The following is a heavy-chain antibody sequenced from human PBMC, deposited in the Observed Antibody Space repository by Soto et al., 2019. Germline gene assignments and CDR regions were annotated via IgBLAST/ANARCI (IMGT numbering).Heavy chain of an antibody. D-gene: IGHD6-6*01. Sequence: QVQLVESGGGLVKPGGSLRLSCAASGFTFSDYYMSWIRQAPGKGLEWVSYISSSSSYTNYADSVKGLFTISRDNAKNSLYLQMNSLRAEDTAVYYCAREGWAQLEYFDYWGQGTLVTVSS. CDR3: AREGWAQLEYFDY. V-gene: IGHV3-11*06. CDR1: GFTFSDYY. CDR2: ISSSSSYT. J-gene: IGHJ4*02.